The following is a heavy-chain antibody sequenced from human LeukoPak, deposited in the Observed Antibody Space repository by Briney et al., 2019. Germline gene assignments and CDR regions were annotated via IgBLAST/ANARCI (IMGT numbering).Heavy chain of an antibody. CDR2: IYYSGNT. D-gene: IGHD1-1*01. V-gene: IGHV4-39*01. J-gene: IGHJ4*02. Sequence: SETLSLTCSVSGGSVSRSSYYWGWIRQPPGKGLEWIGSIYYSGNTYYNPSLESRVTISVDTSKNQFSLKLSSVTAADTAVYYCASGGSTAYYFDYWGQGALVTVSS. CDR3: ASGGSTAYYFDY. CDR1: GGSVSRSSYY.